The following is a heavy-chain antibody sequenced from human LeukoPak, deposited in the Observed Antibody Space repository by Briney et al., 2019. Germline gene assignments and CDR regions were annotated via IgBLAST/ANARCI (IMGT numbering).Heavy chain of an antibody. CDR3: ARRYCSGANCYYDDY. CDR1: GYTFTSYD. D-gene: IGHD2-15*01. V-gene: IGHV1-8*03. CDR2: MNPNSGNT. Sequence: ASVKVSCKASGYTFTSYDINWVRQATGQGLEWMGWMNPNSGNTGYAQKFQGRVTITRNTSISTAYMELSSLKASDTAMYYCARRYCSGANCYYDDYWGQGTLVTVSS. J-gene: IGHJ4*02.